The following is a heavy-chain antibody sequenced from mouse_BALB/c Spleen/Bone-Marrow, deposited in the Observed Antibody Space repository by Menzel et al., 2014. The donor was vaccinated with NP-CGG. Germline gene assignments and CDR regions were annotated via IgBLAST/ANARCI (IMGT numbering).Heavy chain of an antibody. CDR1: GFTFSSYT. J-gene: IGHJ4*01. CDR3: TTYLYYAYSYYSIYY. D-gene: IGHD2-3*01. CDR2: ISSGGSYT. Sequence: EVKLTESGGGLVKPGGSLKLSCAASGFTFSSYTMSWVRQTPEKRLEWVATISSGGSYTYYPDSVKGRFTISRYNSKNTLYLQINTLNSDDTAIYYCTTYLYYAYSYYSIYYSAQETSITVSS. V-gene: IGHV5-6-4*01.